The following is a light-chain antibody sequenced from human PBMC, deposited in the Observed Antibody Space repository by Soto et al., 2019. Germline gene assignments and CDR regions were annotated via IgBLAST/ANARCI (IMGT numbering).Light chain of an antibody. J-gene: IGKJ1*01. CDR2: AAS. Sequence: DIQLTQSPSFLSASVGDRVTITCRASQGISSYLAWYQQKPGKAPKLLIYAASTLQSGVPSRFSGSGSGTEFTLIISSLQPEDFATYYCQQLNSYPRTFGQGTKVEIK. CDR1: QGISSY. V-gene: IGKV1-9*01. CDR3: QQLNSYPRT.